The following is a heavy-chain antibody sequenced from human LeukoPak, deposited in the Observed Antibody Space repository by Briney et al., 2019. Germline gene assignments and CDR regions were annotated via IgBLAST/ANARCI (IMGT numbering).Heavy chain of an antibody. D-gene: IGHD3-10*01. CDR1: GGSISSYY. J-gene: IGHJ4*02. Sequence: SETLSLTCTVSGGSISSYYWSWIRQPAGKGLEWIGRIYTSGSTNYNPSLKSRVTMSVDTSKNQFSLKLSSVTAADTAVYYCARDRGSYYYGSGSYSPFDYWGQGTLVTVSS. CDR3: ARDRGSYYYGSGSYSPFDY. CDR2: IYTSGST. V-gene: IGHV4-4*07.